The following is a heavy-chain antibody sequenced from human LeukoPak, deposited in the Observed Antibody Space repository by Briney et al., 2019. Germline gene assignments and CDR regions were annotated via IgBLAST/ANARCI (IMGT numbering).Heavy chain of an antibody. Sequence: PGGSLRLSCAASGFILSSNYMSWVRQAPGKGLEWVSVLYSGGSTYYADSVKGRFTVSRDNSKNSLYLQMNSLRAEDTAVYYCARVAINYYYGMDVWGQGTTVTVSS. CDR2: LYSGGST. CDR3: ARVAINYYYGMDV. J-gene: IGHJ6*02. V-gene: IGHV3-53*01. CDR1: GFILSSNY.